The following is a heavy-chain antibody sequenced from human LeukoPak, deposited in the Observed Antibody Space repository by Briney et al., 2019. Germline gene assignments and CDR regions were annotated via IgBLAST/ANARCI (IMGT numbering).Heavy chain of an antibody. CDR3: AKVTGYSSGWYANY. D-gene: IGHD6-19*01. Sequence: PGGSLRLSCAASGFTFSSYGMSWVRQAPGKGLEWVSAISGSGGSTYYADSVKGRFTISRDNSKNTLYLQMNSLRAEDTAVYYCAKVTGYSSGWYANYWGQGTLVTVSS. CDR1: GFTFSSYG. J-gene: IGHJ4*02. V-gene: IGHV3-23*01. CDR2: ISGSGGST.